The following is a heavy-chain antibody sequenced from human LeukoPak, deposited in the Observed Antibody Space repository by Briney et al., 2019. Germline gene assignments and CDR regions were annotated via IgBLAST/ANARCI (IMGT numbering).Heavy chain of an antibody. CDR2: IYYSGST. D-gene: IGHD3-10*01. CDR3: ARDPGRFGELSAFDI. J-gene: IGHJ3*02. V-gene: IGHV4-59*01. CDR1: GGSISSYY. Sequence: SETLSLTCTVSGGSISSYYWSWIRQPPGKGLEWIGDIYYSGSTNYNPSLKSRVTISVDTSKNQFSLKLSSVTAADTAVYYCARDPGRFGELSAFDIWGQGTMVTVSS.